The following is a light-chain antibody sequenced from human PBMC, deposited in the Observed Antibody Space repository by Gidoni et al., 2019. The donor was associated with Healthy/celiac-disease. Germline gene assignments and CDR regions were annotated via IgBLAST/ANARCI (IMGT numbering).Light chain of an antibody. Sequence: EILLTQSPAPLSLSPGERATLSCRASQSVSSYLAWYQQKPGQAPRLLIDDASNRATGIPARFSGSGSGTDFTLTISSREPEDFAVYYCQQRSTFGPXTKVDIK. V-gene: IGKV3-11*01. CDR3: QQRST. CDR2: DAS. CDR1: QSVSSY. J-gene: IGKJ3*01.